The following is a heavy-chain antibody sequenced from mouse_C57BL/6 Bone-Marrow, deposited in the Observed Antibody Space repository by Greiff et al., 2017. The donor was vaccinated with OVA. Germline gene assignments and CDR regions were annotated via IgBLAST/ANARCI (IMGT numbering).Heavy chain of an antibody. J-gene: IGHJ4*01. D-gene: IGHD2-12*01. V-gene: IGHV1-39*01. CDR2: INPNYGTT. Sequence: EVQRVESGPELVKPGASVKISCKASGYSFTDYNMNWVKQSNGKSLEWIGVINPNYGTTSYNQKFKGKATLTVDQSSSTAYMQLNSLTSEDSAVYYCAREYAYYSYYYAMDYWGQGTSVTVSS. CDR1: GYSFTDYN. CDR3: AREYAYYSYYYAMDY.